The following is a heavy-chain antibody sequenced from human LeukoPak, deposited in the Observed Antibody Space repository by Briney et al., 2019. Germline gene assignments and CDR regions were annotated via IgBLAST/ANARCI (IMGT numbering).Heavy chain of an antibody. CDR1: GFTFNKWS. V-gene: IGHV3-48*04. CDR2: IISRGDTT. CDR3: ARGRGYCTGASCDIDY. Sequence: GGSLRLSCAASGFTFNKWSMNWVRQAPGKGLEWVSNIISRGDTTHYADSVKGRFTISRYNAKNWLFLQLNSLRAEDTAVYYCARGRGYCTGASCDIDYWGQRTLVTVSS. D-gene: IGHD2-8*02. J-gene: IGHJ4*02.